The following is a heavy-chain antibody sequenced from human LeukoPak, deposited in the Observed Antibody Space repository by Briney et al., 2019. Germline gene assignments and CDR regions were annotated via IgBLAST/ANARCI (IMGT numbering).Heavy chain of an antibody. J-gene: IGHJ4*02. V-gene: IGHV3-21*01. Sequence: GGSLRLSCAASGFTFSGYSMNWVRQAPGKGLEWVSSISSSSSYIYYADSVKGRFTISRDNAKSSLYLQMNNLRAEDTAVYYCAGAYCGGDCYSRFFDYWGQGTLVSVSS. CDR1: GFTFSGYS. D-gene: IGHD2-21*02. CDR3: AGAYCGGDCYSRFFDY. CDR2: ISSSSSYI.